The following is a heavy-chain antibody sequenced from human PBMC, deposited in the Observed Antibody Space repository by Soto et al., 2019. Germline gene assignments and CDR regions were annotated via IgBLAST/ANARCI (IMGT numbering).Heavy chain of an antibody. CDR1: GFSFSDYH. Sequence: QVHLVESGGGLVKPGGSLRLSCAASGFSFSDYHMSWLRQAPGKGLECLSYISKNSTYTNYADSVKGRFTLSRDNAKNSVYLQLNSLRAEDTAVYYCARVAVVVVGAPCDYWGQGTLVTVSS. V-gene: IGHV3-11*06. D-gene: IGHD2-21*01. J-gene: IGHJ4*02. CDR3: ARVAVVVVGAPCDY. CDR2: ISKNSTYT.